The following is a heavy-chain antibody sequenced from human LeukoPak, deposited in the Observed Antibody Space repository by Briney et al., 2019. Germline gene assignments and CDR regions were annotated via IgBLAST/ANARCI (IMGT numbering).Heavy chain of an antibody. CDR2: ISGSGGST. V-gene: IGHV3-23*01. CDR1: GFTFSSYA. J-gene: IGHJ4*02. CDR3: ARVVAGDYFDY. Sequence: PGGSLRLSCAASGFTFSSYAMSWVRQAPGKGLEWVSAISGSGGSTYYADSVKGRFTISRDNSKNTLFLQMNSLRVEDTAVYYCARVVAGDYFDYWGQGTLVTVSS. D-gene: IGHD6-19*01.